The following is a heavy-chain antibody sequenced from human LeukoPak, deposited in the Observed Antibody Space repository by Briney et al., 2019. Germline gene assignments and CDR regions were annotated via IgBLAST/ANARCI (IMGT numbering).Heavy chain of an antibody. V-gene: IGHV1-8*01. CDR3: ARGSRGRWSSSWYR. CDR1: GYTFTSYD. Sequence: ASVKVSCKASGYTFTSYDINGVRQATGQGLEWMGWMNPNSGNTGYAQKFQGRVTMTRNTSISTAYMELSSLRSEDTAVYYCARGSRGRWSSSWYRWGQGTLVTVSS. J-gene: IGHJ4*02. CDR2: MNPNSGNT. D-gene: IGHD6-13*01.